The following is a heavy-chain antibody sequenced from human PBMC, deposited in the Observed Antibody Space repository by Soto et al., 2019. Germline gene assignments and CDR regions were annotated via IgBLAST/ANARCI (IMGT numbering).Heavy chain of an antibody. J-gene: IGHJ5*02. CDR2: IQHTGNT. D-gene: IGHD3-16*01. V-gene: IGHV4-4*07. CDR1: GASIRSYH. Sequence: PSETLSLTCAVSGASIRSYHWSFLRQPAGKGLEWIGRIQHTGNTNYNPSLKSRVTMSADTSKNQISLKMTSVTAADTAVYFCAKDVSSRRWFDEWVQGVRVTVS. CDR3: AKDVSSRRWFDE.